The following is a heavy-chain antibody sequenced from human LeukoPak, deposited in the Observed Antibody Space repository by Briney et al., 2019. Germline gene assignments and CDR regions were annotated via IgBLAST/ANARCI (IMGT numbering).Heavy chain of an antibody. V-gene: IGHV3-23*01. D-gene: IGHD1-26*01. CDR1: GFTFSRCG. CDR2: ISGSGSTT. Sequence: GGSLRLSCAASGFTFSRCGMSWVRQAPGRGLEWVSGISGSGSTTYYADSVRGRFAISRDNSKNTQHLQMNSLRAEDTAVYYCAKDIGTGGSNSFDYWGQGTLVTVSS. CDR3: AKDIGTGGSNSFDY. J-gene: IGHJ4*02.